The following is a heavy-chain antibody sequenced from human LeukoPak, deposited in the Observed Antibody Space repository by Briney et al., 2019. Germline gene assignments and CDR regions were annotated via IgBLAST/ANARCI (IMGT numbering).Heavy chain of an antibody. CDR1: GW. V-gene: IGHV3-74*01. CDR2: INGLGTAT. Sequence: GGSLRLSCAGSGWMHWVRQAPGKGLVWVSGINGLGTATYYADSVKGRFTISRDNAKNTVSLQMNSLSAEDTAVYYCARGQGATVPQVGKNWFDPWGQGTRVTVSS. CDR3: ARGQGATVPQVGKNWFDP. J-gene: IGHJ5*02. D-gene: IGHD1-26*01.